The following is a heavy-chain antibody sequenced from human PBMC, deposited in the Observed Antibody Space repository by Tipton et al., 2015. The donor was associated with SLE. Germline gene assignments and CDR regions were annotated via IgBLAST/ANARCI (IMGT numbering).Heavy chain of an antibody. Sequence: LRLSCAASGFTFSSHNMNWVRQPPGKGLEWIGEIYQSGGTNYNPSLKSRVTISVDTSKNQFSLKLSSVTAADTAVYYCARGISSGWWNYWGQGNLVTVSS. CDR1: GFTFSSHN. CDR3: ARGISSGWWNY. V-gene: IGHV4-34*01. D-gene: IGHD6-19*01. J-gene: IGHJ4*02. CDR2: IYQSGGT.